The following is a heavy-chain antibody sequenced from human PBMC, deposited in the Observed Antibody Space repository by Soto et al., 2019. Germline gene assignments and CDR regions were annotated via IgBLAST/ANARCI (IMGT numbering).Heavy chain of an antibody. D-gene: IGHD2-2*01. J-gene: IGHJ4*02. CDR2: IIPKYGTT. Sequence: QVQLMQSGAEVTKPGSSVKVSCKASGGPFNTFGISWVRQAPGQGHEWMGGIIPKYGTTNYPRRFQGRVTITAGESTTTAYLELSSLRHDDTAIYYCARTRQRRPVFYVDYWGQGTPISVTS. CDR1: GGPFNTFG. V-gene: IGHV1-69*01. CDR3: ARTRQRRPVFYVDY.